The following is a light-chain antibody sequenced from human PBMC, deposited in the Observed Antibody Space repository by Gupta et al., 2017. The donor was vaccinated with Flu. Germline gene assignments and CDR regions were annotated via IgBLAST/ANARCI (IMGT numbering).Light chain of an antibody. Sequence: ASIYSVSRQCRVNNGSKSYLSWYPQKPGQPPQLLIYEGSNLDYGVPERFSGRGSGTDFTLKISRVEADDVGVYYCRQCIPDPRTFGQGTKVEIK. CDR3: RQCIPDPRT. CDR1: QCRVNNGSKSY. V-gene: IGKV2D-29*01. J-gene: IGKJ1*01. CDR2: EGS.